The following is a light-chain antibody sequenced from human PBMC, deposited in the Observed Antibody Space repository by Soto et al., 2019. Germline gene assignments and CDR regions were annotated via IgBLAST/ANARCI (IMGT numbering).Light chain of an antibody. Sequence: QSVLARPVPVSGSPGQSITFPCTGTSSDVGSSNLVSWYQQHPGKAPKLLIYEVSKRPSGVSNRFSGSKSGNTASLTISGLQAEDEADYYCCSYAGSSTHVFGTGTKVTVL. J-gene: IGLJ1*01. CDR3: CSYAGSSTHV. CDR2: EVS. V-gene: IGLV2-23*02. CDR1: SSDVGSSNL.